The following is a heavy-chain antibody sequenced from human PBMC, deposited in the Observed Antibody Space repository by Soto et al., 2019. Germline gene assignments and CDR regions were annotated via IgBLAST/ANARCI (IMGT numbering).Heavy chain of an antibody. CDR2: TNTNTGNP. J-gene: IGHJ4*02. CDR1: GYTFTSYA. V-gene: IGHV7-4-1*01. CDR3: AREENYYDSSGYPDY. D-gene: IGHD3-22*01. Sequence: GASVKVSCKASGYTFTSYAMNWVRQAPGQGLEWMGWTNTNTGNPTYAQGFTGRFVFSLDTSVSTAYLQICSLKAEDTAVYYCAREENYYDSSGYPDYWGQGTLVTVSS.